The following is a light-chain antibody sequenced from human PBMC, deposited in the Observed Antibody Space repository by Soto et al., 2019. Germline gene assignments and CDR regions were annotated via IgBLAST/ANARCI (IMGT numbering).Light chain of an antibody. Sequence: EIVLTQSPGTLSLSPGERATLSCRASQSVSSSYLAWYQQKPGQAPRLLISDASNRATGIPDRFSGSGSGTDFTLTITRLEPEDFAVYYCQQYVTSSPRTFGQGTKVDIK. CDR3: QQYVTSSPRT. CDR2: DAS. J-gene: IGKJ1*01. CDR1: QSVSSSY. V-gene: IGKV3-20*01.